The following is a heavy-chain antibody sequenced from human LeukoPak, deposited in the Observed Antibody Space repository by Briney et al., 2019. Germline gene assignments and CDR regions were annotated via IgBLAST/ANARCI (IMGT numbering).Heavy chain of an antibody. CDR2: IKQDGSEK. Sequence: PGGSLRLSCAASGFTFSSYWMSWVRQAPGKGLEWVANIKQDGSEKYYVDSVKGRFTISRDYAKNSLYLQMNSLRAEGTAVYYWARIHYDFWSGMGYFDYWGQGTMVTVSS. CDR1: GFTFSSYW. CDR3: ARIHYDFWSGMGYFDY. J-gene: IGHJ4*02. D-gene: IGHD3-3*01. V-gene: IGHV3-7*01.